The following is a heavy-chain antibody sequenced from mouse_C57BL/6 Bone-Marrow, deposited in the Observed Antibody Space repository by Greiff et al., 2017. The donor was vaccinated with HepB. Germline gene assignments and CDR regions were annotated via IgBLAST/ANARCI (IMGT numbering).Heavy chain of an antibody. J-gene: IGHJ2*01. D-gene: IGHD2-3*01. V-gene: IGHV5-9-1*02. CDR2: ISSGGDYI. CDR1: GFTFSSYA. CDR3: TRDLYDGYYDY. Sequence: EVQVVESGEGLVKPGGSLKLSCAASGFTFSSYAMSWVRQTPEKRLEWVAYISSGGDYIYYADTVKGRFTISRDNARNTLYLQMSSLKSEDTAMYYCTRDLYDGYYDYWGQGTTLTVSS.